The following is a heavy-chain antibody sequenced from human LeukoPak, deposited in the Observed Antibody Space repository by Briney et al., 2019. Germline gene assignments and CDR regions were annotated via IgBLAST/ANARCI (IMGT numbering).Heavy chain of an antibody. V-gene: IGHV4-59*01. D-gene: IGHD2-21*01. J-gene: IGHJ4*02. CDR3: ASVDFDY. CDR2: IYYSGST. Sequence: PSETLSLTCTVSGGSINYYYWMWIRQPPGKGLEWIGYIYYSGSTNYNPSLKSRVTISVDTSKNQFSLKLSSVTAADTAVYYCASVDFDYWGQGTLVTVSS. CDR1: GGSINYYY.